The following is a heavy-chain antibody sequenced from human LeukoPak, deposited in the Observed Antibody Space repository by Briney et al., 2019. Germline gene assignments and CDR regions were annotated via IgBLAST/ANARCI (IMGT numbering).Heavy chain of an antibody. CDR3: AREYYYGSGNYYNRIDY. CDR1: GYTFTSYG. CDR2: IDPSSGGT. D-gene: IGHD3-10*01. Sequence: AASVKVSCKASGYTFTSYGISWVRQAPGQGLEWMGWIDPSSGGTNYAQKFQGRVTMTRDTSISTAYMVLNRLRSDDTAVYYCAREYYYGSGNYYNRIDYWGQGTLVTVSS. V-gene: IGHV1-2*02. J-gene: IGHJ4*02.